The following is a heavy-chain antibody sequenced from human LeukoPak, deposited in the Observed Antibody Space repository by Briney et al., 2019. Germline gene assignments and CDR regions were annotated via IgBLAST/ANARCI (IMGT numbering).Heavy chain of an antibody. CDR2: ISAYNGNT. D-gene: IGHD1-7*01. Sequence: EASVKVSCKASGGTFSSYAISWVRQAPGQGLEWMGWISAYNGNTNYAQKLQGRVTMTTDASTSTAYMELRSLRSDDTAVYYCARTQLRPSRYYYYYYMDVWGKGTTVTISS. CDR3: ARTQLRPSRYYYYYYMDV. V-gene: IGHV1-18*01. CDR1: GGTFSSYA. J-gene: IGHJ6*03.